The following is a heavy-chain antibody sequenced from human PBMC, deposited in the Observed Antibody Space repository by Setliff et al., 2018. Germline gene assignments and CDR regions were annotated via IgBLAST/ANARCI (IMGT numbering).Heavy chain of an antibody. CDR3: TRSSSYGMRYWFDS. Sequence: ASVKVSCKVSGNSFTGHFLHWVRQAPGRGLEWTGWINPDSGDTHSPQNFQGRVRMTRDTSMSTVYMELTRLTSDDTAVYYCTRSSSYGMRYWFDSWGQGPLVTVSS. CDR1: GNSFTGHF. J-gene: IGHJ5*01. V-gene: IGHV1-2*02. CDR2: INPDSGDT. D-gene: IGHD2-2*01.